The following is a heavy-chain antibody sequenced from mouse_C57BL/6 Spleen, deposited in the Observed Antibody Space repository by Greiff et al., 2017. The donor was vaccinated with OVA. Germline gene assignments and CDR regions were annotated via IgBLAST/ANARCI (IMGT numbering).Heavy chain of an antibody. CDR1: GYSITSGYY. V-gene: IGHV3-6*01. CDR2: ISYDGSN. Sequence: EVKVEESGPGLVKPSQSLSLTCSVTGYSITSGYYWNWIRQFPGNKLEWMGYISYDGSNNYNPSLKNRISITRDTSKNQFFLKLNSVTTEDTATYYGAAGDWDERFAYWGQGTLVTVSA. CDR3: AAGDWDERFAY. D-gene: IGHD4-1*01. J-gene: IGHJ3*01.